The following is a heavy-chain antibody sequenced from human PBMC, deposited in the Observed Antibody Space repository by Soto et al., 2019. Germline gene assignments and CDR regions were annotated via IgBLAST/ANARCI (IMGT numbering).Heavy chain of an antibody. D-gene: IGHD1-20*01. CDR1: GYTFTSYA. CDR2: INAGNGNT. V-gene: IGHV1-3*01. J-gene: IGHJ5*02. CDR3: ARGWGITGWFDP. Sequence: ASVKVSCKASGYTFTSYAMHWVRQAPGQRLEWMGWINAGNGNTKYSQKFQGRVTITRDTSASTAYMELSSLRSEDTAVYYCARGWGITGWFDPWGQGTLVTVSS.